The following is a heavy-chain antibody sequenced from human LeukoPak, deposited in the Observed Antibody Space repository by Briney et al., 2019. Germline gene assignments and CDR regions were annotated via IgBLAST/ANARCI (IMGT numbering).Heavy chain of an antibody. V-gene: IGHV1-46*02. CDR3: ARDLGLRGVTNWFDP. CDR1: AYTFNNYL. D-gene: IGHD3-10*01. CDR2: VDPSGGST. Sequence: ASVKVSCKASAYTFNNYLLHWVRQAPGQGLEWMGIVDPSGGSTDYAQKFQGRVTMTRDTFTSTVYMELSSLRSEDTAVYYCARDLGLRGVTNWFDPRGQGTLVTVSS. J-gene: IGHJ5*02.